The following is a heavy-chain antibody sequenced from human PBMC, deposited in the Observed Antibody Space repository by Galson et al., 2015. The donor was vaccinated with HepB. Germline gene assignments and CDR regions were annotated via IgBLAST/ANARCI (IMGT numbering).Heavy chain of an antibody. Sequence: QSGAEAIKPGESLKISCMGSGYSFTSYWIGWVRQMPGKGLEWMGNIYPGDSDTRYSPSFQGQVTISADKSISTAYLQWSSLKASDTAMYYCARGYYDSSGYQEPFDYWGQGTLVTVSS. V-gene: IGHV5-51*01. J-gene: IGHJ4*02. D-gene: IGHD3-22*01. CDR3: ARGYYDSSGYQEPFDY. CDR1: GYSFTSYW. CDR2: IYPGDSDT.